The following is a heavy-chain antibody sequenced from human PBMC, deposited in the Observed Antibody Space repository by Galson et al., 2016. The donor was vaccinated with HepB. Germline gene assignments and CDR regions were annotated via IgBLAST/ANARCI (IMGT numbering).Heavy chain of an antibody. D-gene: IGHD2-21*01. CDR1: GFTVNSDW. CDR2: INADGTIT. CDR3: ARGGICGLQI. J-gene: IGHJ3*02. V-gene: IGHV3-74*01. Sequence: SLRLSCAASGFTVNSDWIHWVRQTPGKGLVWVSHINADGTITNSVDSVKGRFTISRDNAKNTLYLQMNSLRADDTALYYCARGGICGLQIWGQGTMVTVSS.